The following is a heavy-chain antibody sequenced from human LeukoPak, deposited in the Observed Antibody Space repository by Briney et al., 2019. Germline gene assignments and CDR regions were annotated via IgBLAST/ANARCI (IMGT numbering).Heavy chain of an antibody. V-gene: IGHV3-23*01. CDR1: GFTLSSYA. CDR2: ISGSADNT. Sequence: AGGSLRLSCTASGFTLSSYAMSWVRQAPGEGLEWVSTISGSADNTNYAEAVKGRFTISRDNSKNTMYLQINSLRAEDTAVYYCAKQGFGCWGQGTLVTVSS. J-gene: IGHJ4*02. CDR3: AKQGFGC.